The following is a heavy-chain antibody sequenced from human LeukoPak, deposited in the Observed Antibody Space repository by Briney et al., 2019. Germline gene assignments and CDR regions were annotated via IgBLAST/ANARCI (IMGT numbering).Heavy chain of an antibody. CDR1: GFTFSSYE. D-gene: IGHD6-25*01. CDR2: ISSSGSTI. CDR3: AKDRLRGPDYYYYMDV. V-gene: IGHV3-48*03. Sequence: QPGGSLRLSCAASGFTFSSYEMNWVRQAPGKGLEWVSYISSSGSTIYYADSVKGRFTISRDNAKNSLYLQMNSLRAEDTAVYYCAKDRLRGPDYYYYMDVWGKGTTVTVSS. J-gene: IGHJ6*03.